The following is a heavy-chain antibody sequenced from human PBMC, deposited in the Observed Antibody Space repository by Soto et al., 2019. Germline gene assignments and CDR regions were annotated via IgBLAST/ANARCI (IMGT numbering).Heavy chain of an antibody. CDR2: INPSGGSA. CDR1: GYTFSIYY. Sequence: ASVKVSCKASGYTFSIYYMHWVRQAPGQGLEWMGMINPSGGSASYTQKFQGRVTMTRDTSTNTLRAEDTAVYYCATCSPCPGTSSHPLDYWGQGTQVTVS. CDR3: ATCSPCPGTSSHPLDY. V-gene: IGHV1-46*01. J-gene: IGHJ4*02. D-gene: IGHD3-10*02.